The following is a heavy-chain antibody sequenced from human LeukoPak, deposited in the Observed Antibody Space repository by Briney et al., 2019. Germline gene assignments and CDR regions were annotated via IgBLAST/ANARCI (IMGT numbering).Heavy chain of an antibody. V-gene: IGHV4-4*02. CDR1: GGSISSSNW. J-gene: IGHJ5*02. Sequence: SETLSLTCAVSGGSISSSNWWSWVRPPPGQGLEWIGEIYHSGSTNYNPSLKSRVTISVDKSKNQFSLKLSSVTAADTAVYYCARAVCSGGSCYAWFDPWGQGTLVTVSS. CDR2: IYHSGST. CDR3: ARAVCSGGSCYAWFDP. D-gene: IGHD2-15*01.